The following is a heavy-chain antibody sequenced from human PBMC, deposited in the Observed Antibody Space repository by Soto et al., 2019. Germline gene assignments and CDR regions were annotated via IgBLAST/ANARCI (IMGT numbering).Heavy chain of an antibody. D-gene: IGHD2-15*01. J-gene: IGHJ5*01. CDR1: GGSFNSYT. CDR3: ASRGYCSGGSCYSFDF. V-gene: IGHV1-69*08. Sequence: ASVKVSCKASGGSFNSYTITWVRQAPGQGLEWMGRIIPILGTANYAQKFQGRVTITADKSTSTTYMELSSLRSEDTAVYYCASRGYCSGGSCYSFDFWGQGTLVTVSS. CDR2: IIPILGTA.